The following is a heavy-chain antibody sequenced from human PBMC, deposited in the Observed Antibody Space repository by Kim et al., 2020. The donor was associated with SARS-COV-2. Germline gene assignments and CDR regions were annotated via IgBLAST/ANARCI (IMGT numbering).Heavy chain of an antibody. V-gene: IGHV3-7*01. D-gene: IGHD3-10*01. CDR2: IKQDGSEK. Sequence: GGSLRLSCAASGFTFSSYWMSWVRQAPGKGLEWVANIKQDGSEKYYVDSVKGRFTISRDNAKNSLYLQMNSLRAEDTAVYYCAPGGSGLPYYYYYGMDVWGQGTTVTVSS. CDR1: GFTFSSYW. J-gene: IGHJ6*02. CDR3: APGGSGLPYYYYYGMDV.